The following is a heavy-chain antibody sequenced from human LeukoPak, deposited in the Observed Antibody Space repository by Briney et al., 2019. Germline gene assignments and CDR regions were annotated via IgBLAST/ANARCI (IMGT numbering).Heavy chain of an antibody. Sequence: SETLSLTCAIYSESFSGYFWSWIRQPPGKGLEWIGEINYSGSTNYNPSLKSRVTISVDTSKNQFSLKLNSVTAADTAVYFCARDGGGRLEYFFDYWGQGTLVTVSS. V-gene: IGHV4-34*01. J-gene: IGHJ4*02. CDR2: INYSGST. CDR1: SESFSGYF. D-gene: IGHD3-3*01. CDR3: ARDGGGRLEYFFDY.